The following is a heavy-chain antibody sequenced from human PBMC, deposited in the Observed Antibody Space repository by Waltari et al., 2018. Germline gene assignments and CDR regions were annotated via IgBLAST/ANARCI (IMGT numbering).Heavy chain of an antibody. CDR2: IYWNDSK. Sequence: QVTLKESGPALVKPTQTLTLTCTFSGYPLSTTGTGVGWSRQPPGKALEWLAIIYWNDSKYYSTSLNSRLTIAKDTSKNQVVLTMTNMDPVDTATYYCARDYGSVDYWGQGVLVTVSS. V-gene: IGHV2-70*12. CDR3: ARDYGSVDY. D-gene: IGHD4-17*01. J-gene: IGHJ4*02. CDR1: GYPLSTTGTG.